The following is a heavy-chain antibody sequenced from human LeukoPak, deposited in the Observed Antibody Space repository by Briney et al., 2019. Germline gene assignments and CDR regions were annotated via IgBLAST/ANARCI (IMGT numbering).Heavy chain of an antibody. Sequence: GSLRLSCAASGFTFSSYAMSWVRQAPGKGLEWVSAISGSGGSTYYADSVKGRFTISRDNSKNTLYLQMNSLRAEDTAVYYCAKQGPQYCGGDCDFDYWGQGTLVTVSS. V-gene: IGHV3-23*01. CDR1: GFTFSSYA. J-gene: IGHJ4*02. D-gene: IGHD2-21*02. CDR2: ISGSGGST. CDR3: AKQGPQYCGGDCDFDY.